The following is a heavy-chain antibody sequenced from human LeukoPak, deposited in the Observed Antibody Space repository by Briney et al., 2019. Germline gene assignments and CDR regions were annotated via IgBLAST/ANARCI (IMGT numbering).Heavy chain of an antibody. V-gene: IGHV4-31*03. CDR2: IYYSGST. CDR3: ARARPPLVAPPDY. Sequence: SETLSLTCTVSGGSISSGGYYWSWIRQHPGKGLEWIVYIYYSGSTYYNPSLKSRITISVDTSKNQFSLKLSSVTAADTAVYYCARARPPLVAPPDYWGQGTLVIVSS. D-gene: IGHD3-9*01. J-gene: IGHJ4*02. CDR1: GGSISSGGYY.